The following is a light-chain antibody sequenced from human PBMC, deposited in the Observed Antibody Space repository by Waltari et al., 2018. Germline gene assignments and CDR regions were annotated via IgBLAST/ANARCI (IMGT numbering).Light chain of an antibody. J-gene: IGKJ5*01. CDR2: GAS. CDR1: QSVSSNY. CDR3: QQYGSSPS. Sequence: EIVLTQSPGTLSLSPGERATLSCRASQSVSSNYLAWYQQKADQAPRLVIYGASSRATCIPDRFSGSGSGTDFTLTISRLEPEDFAVYYCQQYGSSPSFGQGTRLEIK. V-gene: IGKV3-20*01.